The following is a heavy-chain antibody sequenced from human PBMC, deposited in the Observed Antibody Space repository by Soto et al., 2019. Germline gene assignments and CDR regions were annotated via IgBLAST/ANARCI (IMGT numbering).Heavy chain of an antibody. Sequence: SETLSLTCTVAGGSISSYYWSWIRQPPGKGLEWIGYIYYSGSTNYNPSLKSRVTISVDTSKNQFSLKLSSVTAADTAVYYCARLLYGSGSWFDPWGQGTLVTVSS. CDR1: GGSISSYY. CDR2: IYYSGST. V-gene: IGHV4-59*08. D-gene: IGHD3-10*01. J-gene: IGHJ5*02. CDR3: ARLLYGSGSWFDP.